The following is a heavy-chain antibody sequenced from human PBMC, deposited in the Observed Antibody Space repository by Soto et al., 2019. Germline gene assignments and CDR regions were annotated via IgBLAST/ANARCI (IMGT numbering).Heavy chain of an antibody. J-gene: IGHJ6*02. CDR3: AASIFYYGMDV. CDR2: IYPGDSDT. Sequence: PGESLKISCKGSGYTFTNYWIGWVRQMPGKGLEWMGIIYPGDSDTKYNPSFQGQVTISADKSITTTYLQWSSLKASDTAIYYWAASIFYYGMDVWGQGTTVTVSS. V-gene: IGHV5-51*01. CDR1: GYTFTNYW.